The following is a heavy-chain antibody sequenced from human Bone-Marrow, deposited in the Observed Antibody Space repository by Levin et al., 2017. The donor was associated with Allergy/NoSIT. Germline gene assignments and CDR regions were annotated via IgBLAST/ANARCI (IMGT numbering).Heavy chain of an antibody. D-gene: IGHD1-26*01. CDR1: GFTFRSFG. CDR2: IWYDGSYK. V-gene: IGHV3-33*03. J-gene: IGHJ6*02. CDR3: ARRLVPAGQSYYGMDV. Sequence: RAGGSLRLSCVASGFTFRSFGMHWVRQAPGKGLEWLAIIWYDGSYKYYADSVKGRFTISRDNSENTLYLQMNGLRAEDTAVYYCARRLVPAGQSYYGMDVWGQGTTVIVSS.